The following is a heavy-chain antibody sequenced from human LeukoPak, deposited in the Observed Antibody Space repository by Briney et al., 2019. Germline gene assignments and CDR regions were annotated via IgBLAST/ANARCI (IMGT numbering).Heavy chain of an antibody. D-gene: IGHD4-17*01. CDR2: ISSSSSSI. Sequence: CVSSISSSSSSIYYAASVNGPFTISRDNAKNSLYLQMNSLRAEDTAVYYCARGGQYGAIDYWGQGTLVTVSS. CDR3: ARGGQYGAIDY. J-gene: IGHJ4*02. V-gene: IGHV3-21*01.